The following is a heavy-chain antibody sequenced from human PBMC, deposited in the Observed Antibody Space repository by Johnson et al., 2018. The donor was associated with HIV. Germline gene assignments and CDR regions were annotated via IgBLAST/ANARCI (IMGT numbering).Heavy chain of an antibody. CDR3: AKDMSSVVTPWAVSFDI. V-gene: IGHV3-53*01. Sequence: VQLVESGGGVIQPGGSLRLSCAASGFAVSKNYMGWVRQAPGKGLEWVSATTPSGGGTYYADSVKGRFTISRDNSKNTLFLQMNSLRAEDTAVYFCAKDMSSVVTPWAVSFDIWGQGTMVTVSS. CDR2: TPSGGGT. D-gene: IGHD4-23*01. J-gene: IGHJ3*02. CDR1: GFAVSKNY.